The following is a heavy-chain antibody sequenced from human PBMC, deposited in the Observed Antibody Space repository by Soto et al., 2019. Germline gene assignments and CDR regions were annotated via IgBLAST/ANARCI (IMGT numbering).Heavy chain of an antibody. D-gene: IGHD2-15*01. J-gene: IGHJ4*02. CDR3: ARLCSGGSCSRDY. V-gene: IGHV4-34*01. CDR2: INHSGNT. Sequence: SETLSLTCAVYGGSFSGYYWTWIRQPPGKGLGWIGEINHSGNTNYNPSLKSRVSISIDTSKNQFSLKLSSVTAADTAVYYCARLCSGGSCSRDYWGQGSLVTVS. CDR1: GGSFSGYY.